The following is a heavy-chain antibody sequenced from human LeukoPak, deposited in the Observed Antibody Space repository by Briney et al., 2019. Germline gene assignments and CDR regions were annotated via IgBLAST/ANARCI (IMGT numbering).Heavy chain of an antibody. J-gene: IGHJ4*02. CDR2: ISSSGSTI. V-gene: IGHV3-48*03. CDR3: AKAVQGDPFLYYFDY. CDR1: GFTFSSYE. D-gene: IGHD3-10*01. Sequence: GGSLRLSCAASGFTFSSYEMNWVRQAPGKGLEWVSYISSSGSTIYYADSVKGRFTISRDNSKNTLYLQMNSLRAEDTAVYYCAKAVQGDPFLYYFDYWGQGTLVTVSS.